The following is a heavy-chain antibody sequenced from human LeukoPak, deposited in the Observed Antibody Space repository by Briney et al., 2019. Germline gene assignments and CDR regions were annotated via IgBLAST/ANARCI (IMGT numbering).Heavy chain of an antibody. V-gene: IGHV1-2*02. CDR2: INPNSGGT. Sequence: ASVKVSCKASGYTFTSYDINWVRQAPGQGLEWMGWINPNSGGTNYAHKFSGRVTMTRDTSISTASMELSRLRSDDTAVYYCARDSKKVATYHYWFDPWGQGTLVTVSS. D-gene: IGHD5-12*01. CDR3: ARDSKKVATYHYWFDP. J-gene: IGHJ5*02. CDR1: GYTFTSYD.